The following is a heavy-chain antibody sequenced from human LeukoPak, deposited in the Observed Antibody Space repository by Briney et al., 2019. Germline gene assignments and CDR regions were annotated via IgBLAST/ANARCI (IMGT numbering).Heavy chain of an antibody. J-gene: IGHJ5*02. CDR2: IWYDGINE. Sequence: VQPGRSLRLSCAASGFTFSSSGMHWVRQAPGKGLEWVALIWYDGINEYYADSVKGRFTISRDDSKNTLYLQMNSLRAEDTAVYYCARGRGSQFDPWGQGTLVTVSS. V-gene: IGHV3-33*01. CDR3: ARGRGSQFDP. D-gene: IGHD3-16*01. CDR1: GFTFSSSG.